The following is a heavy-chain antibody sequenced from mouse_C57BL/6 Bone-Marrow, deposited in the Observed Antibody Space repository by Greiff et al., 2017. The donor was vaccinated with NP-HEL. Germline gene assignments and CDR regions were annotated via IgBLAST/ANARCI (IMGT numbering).Heavy chain of an antibody. V-gene: IGHV1-69*01. J-gene: IGHJ1*03. CDR2: IDPSDSYT. CDR3: ARGYWYFDV. CDR1: GYTFTSYW. Sequence: QVQLQQPGAELVMPGASVKLSCKASGYTFTSYWMHWVKQRPGQGLEWIGEIDPSDSYTNYNQKFKGKSTLTVDKSSSTAYMQLSSLTSGDSAVYYCARGYWYFDVWGTGTTVTVSS.